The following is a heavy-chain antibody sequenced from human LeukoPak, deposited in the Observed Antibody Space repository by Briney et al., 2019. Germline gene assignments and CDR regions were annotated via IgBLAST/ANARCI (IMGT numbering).Heavy chain of an antibody. V-gene: IGHV3-33*01. CDR1: GFTFSSYG. D-gene: IGHD5-18*01. CDR2: IWYDGSNK. Sequence: GGSLRLSCAASGFTFSSYGMHWVRQAPGKGLEWVAVIWYDGSNKYYAYSVKGRFSISRDNSKNTLYLQMNSLRAEDTAVYYCAREGDTAMVTSFDYWGQGTLVTVSS. CDR3: AREGDTAMVTSFDY. J-gene: IGHJ4*02.